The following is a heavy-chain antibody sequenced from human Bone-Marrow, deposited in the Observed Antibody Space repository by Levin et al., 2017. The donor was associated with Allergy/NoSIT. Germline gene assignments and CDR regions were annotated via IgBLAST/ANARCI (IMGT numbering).Heavy chain of an antibody. J-gene: IGHJ4*02. Sequence: RGESLKISCAASGFTFSNFGMHWVRQAPGKGLEWVAVVWFDGSNEDYADSVKGRFTISRDNSKNTLYLQVNSLRAEDTAVYYCARMSGYSYGYFDFWGQGTLVTVSS. CDR3: ARMSGYSYGYFDF. D-gene: IGHD5-18*01. CDR2: VWFDGSNE. V-gene: IGHV3-33*01. CDR1: GFTFSNFG.